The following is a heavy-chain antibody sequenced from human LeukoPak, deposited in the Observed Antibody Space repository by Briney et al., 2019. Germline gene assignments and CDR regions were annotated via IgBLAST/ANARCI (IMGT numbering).Heavy chain of an antibody. J-gene: IGHJ6*02. D-gene: IGHD6-19*01. V-gene: IGHV3-7*01. CDR2: IKQDGSEK. CDR1: GFTFSSYW. CDR3: ARLYSGWLHYYYYGMDV. Sequence: PGGSLRLSCAASGFTFSSYWMSWVRQAPGKGLEWVANIKQDGSEKYYVGSVKGRFTISRDNAKNSLYLQMNSLRAKDTAVYYCARLYSGWLHYYYYGMDVWGQGTTVPVSS.